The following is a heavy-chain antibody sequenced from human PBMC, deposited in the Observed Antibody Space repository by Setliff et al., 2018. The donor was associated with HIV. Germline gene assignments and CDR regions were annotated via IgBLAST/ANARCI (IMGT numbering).Heavy chain of an antibody. Sequence: ASVKVSCKPSGYTFTGYFIHWVRQAPGQGLEWMGWIDPKSGGTKFAQKLHVRVTLTSDTSISTAHLELARLTADDTAVYYCVLPGYYESSGYAVDHWGQGTLVTVSS. CDR3: VLPGYYESSGYAVDH. V-gene: IGHV1-2*02. CDR2: IDPKSGGT. CDR1: GYTFTGYF. J-gene: IGHJ4*02. D-gene: IGHD3-22*01.